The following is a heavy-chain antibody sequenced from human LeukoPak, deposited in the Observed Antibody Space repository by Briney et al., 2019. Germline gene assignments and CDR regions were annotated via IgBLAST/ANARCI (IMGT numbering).Heavy chain of an antibody. CDR1: GFTFSSYG. D-gene: IGHD2-2*01. CDR3: AKDLTIVVVPGGDY. Sequence: GGSLRLSCAASGFTFSSYGMHWVRQAPGKGLEWVAFIRYDGSNKYYADSVKGRFTISRDNSKNTLYLQMNSLRAEDTAVYYCAKDLTIVVVPGGDYWGQGTLVTVSS. V-gene: IGHV3-30*02. J-gene: IGHJ4*02. CDR2: IRYDGSNK.